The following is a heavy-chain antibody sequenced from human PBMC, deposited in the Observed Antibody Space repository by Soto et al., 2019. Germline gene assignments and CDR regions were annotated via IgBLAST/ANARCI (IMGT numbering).Heavy chain of an antibody. CDR2: ISSSSSTI. J-gene: IGHJ4*02. V-gene: IGHV3-48*01. D-gene: IGHD2-2*01. Sequence: GGSLRLSCAASGFTFSSYSMNWVRQAPGKGLEWVSYISSSSSTIYYADSVKGRFTISRDNAKNLLYLQMNSLRAEDTAVYYCARDFRIVVPAAMQPYYFDYWGQGTLVTVSS. CDR1: GFTFSSYS. CDR3: ARDFRIVVPAAMQPYYFDY.